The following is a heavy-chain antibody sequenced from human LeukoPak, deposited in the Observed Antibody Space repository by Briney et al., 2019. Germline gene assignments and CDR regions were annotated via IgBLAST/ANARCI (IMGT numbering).Heavy chain of an antibody. CDR3: AREARVRDFWSGFSAICDY. J-gene: IGHJ4*02. CDR2: VSSNRGST. CDR1: GFTFSSYA. Sequence: GSLRLSCAASGFTFSSYAMHWVRQAPGKGLEYVSAVSSNRGSTYYANSVKGRFTISRDNSKNTLYLQMGSLRAEDMAVYYCAREARVRDFWSGFSAICDYWGQGTLVTVSS. D-gene: IGHD3-3*01. V-gene: IGHV3-64*01.